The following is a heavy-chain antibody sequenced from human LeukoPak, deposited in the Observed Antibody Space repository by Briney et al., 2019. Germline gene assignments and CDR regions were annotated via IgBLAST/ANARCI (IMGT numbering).Heavy chain of an antibody. CDR2: IYSSGST. CDR3: ARTPIYYFDNSGYYN. J-gene: IGHJ4*02. V-gene: IGHV4-4*07. Sequence: SETLSLTCTVSGGSMNQYYWSWIRQPAGKGLEWIGLIYSSGSTSYNPSLKSRVTMSVDTSKKQFSLRLSSVTAADTAVYYCARTPIYYFDNSGYYNWGQGTLVTVSS. D-gene: IGHD3-22*01. CDR1: GGSMNQYY.